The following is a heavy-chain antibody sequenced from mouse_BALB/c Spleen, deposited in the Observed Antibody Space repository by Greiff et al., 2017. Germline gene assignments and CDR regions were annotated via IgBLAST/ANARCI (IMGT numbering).Heavy chain of an antibody. Sequence: VHLVESGPGLVAPSQSLSITCTVSGFSLTGYGVNWVRQPPGKGLEWLGMIWGDGSTDYNSALKSRLSISKDNSKSQVFLKMNSLQTDDTARYYCASLDYYGRSYNAMDYWGQGTSVTVSS. CDR3: ASLDYYGRSYNAMDY. V-gene: IGHV2-6-7*01. J-gene: IGHJ4*01. CDR1: GFSLTGYG. D-gene: IGHD1-1*01. CDR2: IWGDGST.